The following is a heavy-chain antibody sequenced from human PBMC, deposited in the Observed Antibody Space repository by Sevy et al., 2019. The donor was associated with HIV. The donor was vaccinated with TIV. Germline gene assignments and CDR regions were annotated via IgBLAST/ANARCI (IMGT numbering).Heavy chain of an antibody. Sequence: SETLSLTCTVSGGSISSGGYYWSWIRQHPGKGLEWIGYIYYSGSPYYNPSLKSRVTISVDTSKNKFSLKLSSVTAADTAVYYCARALTMIGYYYGMDVWGQGTTVTVSS. CDR1: GGSISSGGYY. V-gene: IGHV4-31*03. D-gene: IGHD3-22*01. CDR2: IYYSGSP. CDR3: ARALTMIGYYYGMDV. J-gene: IGHJ6*02.